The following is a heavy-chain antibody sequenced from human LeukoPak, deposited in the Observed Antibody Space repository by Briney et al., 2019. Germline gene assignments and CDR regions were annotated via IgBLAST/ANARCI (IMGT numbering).Heavy chain of an antibody. Sequence: ASETLSLTCVVSGYSISSGYHWGWIRQPPGEGLEWIGSVYRSGSTYYNPSLKSRVTISVDTSKNQISLKVRSVTAADTAVYYCARENWVFDYWGQEILVTVSS. CDR2: VYRSGST. CDR1: GYSISSGYH. CDR3: ARENWVFDY. D-gene: IGHD7-27*01. J-gene: IGHJ4*02. V-gene: IGHV4-38-2*02.